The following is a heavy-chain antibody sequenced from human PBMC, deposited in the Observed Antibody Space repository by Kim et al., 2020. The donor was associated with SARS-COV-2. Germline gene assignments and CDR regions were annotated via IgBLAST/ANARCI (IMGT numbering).Heavy chain of an antibody. CDR1: GFTFSSYS. J-gene: IGHJ6*02. Sequence: GGSLRLSCAASGFTFSSYSMNWVRQAPGKGLEWVSSISSSSSYIYYADSVKGRFTISRDNAKNSLYLQMNSLRAEDTAVYYCARASDYNGYYYGMDVWGQGTTVTVSS. CDR3: ARASDYNGYYYGMDV. D-gene: IGHD4-4*01. V-gene: IGHV3-21*01. CDR2: ISSSSSYI.